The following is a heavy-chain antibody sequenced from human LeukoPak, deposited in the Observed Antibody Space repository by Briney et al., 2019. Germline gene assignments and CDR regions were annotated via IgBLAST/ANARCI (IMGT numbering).Heavy chain of an antibody. CDR1: GGSISNYY. CDR2: IYYSGST. J-gene: IGHJ4*02. Sequence: SETLSLTCTVSGGSISNYYWSWIRQPPGKGLEWIGYIYYSGSTNYNPSLKSRVTISVDTSKNQFSLKLSSVTAADTAVYYCARTTSTEYSHDYWGQGTLVTVSS. V-gene: IGHV4-59*01. CDR3: ARTTSTEYSHDY. D-gene: IGHD5-18*01.